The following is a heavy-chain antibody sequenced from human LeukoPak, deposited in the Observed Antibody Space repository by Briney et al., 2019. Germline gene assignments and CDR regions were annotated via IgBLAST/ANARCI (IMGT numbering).Heavy chain of an antibody. CDR2: INPNSGAT. CDR1: GYTFTGYY. CDR3: ARDESYSYGDNHYPDLGF. Sequence: GASVKLSCKASGYTFTGYYLFWVRQAPGQGLEWMGWINPNSGATKYAQNFQGRVTLTSDTSIRTTYMELSSLRSDDTAVYYCARDESYSYGDNHYPDLGFWGQGTPVTVSS. D-gene: IGHD3-16*01. V-gene: IGHV1-2*02. J-gene: IGHJ4*02.